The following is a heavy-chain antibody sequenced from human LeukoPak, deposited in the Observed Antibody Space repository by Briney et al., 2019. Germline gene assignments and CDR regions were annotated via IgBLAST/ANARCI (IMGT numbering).Heavy chain of an antibody. CDR3: AREGGDTAMVPYGYYFDY. J-gene: IGHJ4*02. Sequence: SETLSLTCTVSGGSISSSSYYWGWIRQPPGKGLEWIGSIYYSGSTYYNPSLKSRVTISVDTSKNQFSLKLSSVTAADTAVYYCAREGGDTAMVPYGYYFDYWGQGTLVTVPS. CDR2: IYYSGST. D-gene: IGHD5-18*01. V-gene: IGHV4-39*07. CDR1: GGSISSSSYY.